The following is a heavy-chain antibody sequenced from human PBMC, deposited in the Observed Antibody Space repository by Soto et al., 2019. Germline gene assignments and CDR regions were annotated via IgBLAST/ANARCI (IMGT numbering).Heavy chain of an antibody. J-gene: IGHJ5*02. CDR2: IYHSGST. D-gene: IGHD2-2*01. CDR1: GGSISSGGYS. Sequence: QLQLQESGSGLVKPSQTLSLTCAVSGGSISSGGYSWSWIGQPPGKGLEWIGYIYHSGSTYYNPSLKSRVTISVDRSKNQFSLKLSSVTAADTAVYYCARERRYCSSTSCYVEWFDPWGQGTLVTVSS. V-gene: IGHV4-30-2*01. CDR3: ARERRYCSSTSCYVEWFDP.